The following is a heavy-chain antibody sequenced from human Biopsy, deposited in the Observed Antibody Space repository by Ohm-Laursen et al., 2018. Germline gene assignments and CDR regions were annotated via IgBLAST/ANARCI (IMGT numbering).Heavy chain of an antibody. D-gene: IGHD2-15*01. CDR3: ARAGRYCSGGGCYSWFDS. CDR2: IRDKANSYTT. Sequence: SLRLSCTAPGFTFSNYAIHWVRQAPGKGLEWVGRIRDKANSYTTDYAASVKGRFTISRDDSKNSLYLQMNSLKTEDTALYYCARAGRYCSGGGCYSWFDSWGQGTLVTVSS. V-gene: IGHV3-72*01. CDR1: GFTFSNYA. J-gene: IGHJ5*01.